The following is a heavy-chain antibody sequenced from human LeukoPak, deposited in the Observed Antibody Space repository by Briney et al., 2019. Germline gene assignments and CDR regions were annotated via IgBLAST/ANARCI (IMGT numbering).Heavy chain of an antibody. CDR3: ARGWTDPLIVATTYYYYYMDV. J-gene: IGHJ6*03. D-gene: IGHD5-12*01. V-gene: IGHV4-4*07. Sequence: PSETLSLTCTVSGGSISSYYWSWIRQPAGKGLEWIGRIYTSGSTNYNPSLMSRVTMSVDTSKNQFSLKLSSVTAAGTAVYYCARGWTDPLIVATTYYYYYMDVWGKGTTVTVSS. CDR2: IYTSGST. CDR1: GGSISSYY.